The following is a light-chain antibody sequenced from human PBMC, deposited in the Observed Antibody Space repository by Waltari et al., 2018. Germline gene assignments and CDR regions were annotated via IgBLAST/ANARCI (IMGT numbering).Light chain of an antibody. CDR1: QSVLYSSNSQNY. J-gene: IGKJ1*01. Sequence: DIVMTQSPDSLAVSLGEGVTINCKSRQSVLYSSNSQNYLAWYQQKPGQPPKMLIYWAPARESGVPDRFSGSESGTDFTLTISSLQAEDVAVYYCQQYYDIPWTFGQGTKVEIK. V-gene: IGKV4-1*01. CDR2: WAP. CDR3: QQYYDIPWT.